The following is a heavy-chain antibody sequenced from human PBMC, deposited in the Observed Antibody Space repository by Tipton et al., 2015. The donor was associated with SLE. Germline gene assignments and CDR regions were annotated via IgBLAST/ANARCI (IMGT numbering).Heavy chain of an antibody. CDR3: ARVWGSGAYYFDY. Sequence: LRLSCTVSGGSISSGSYYWSWIRQPAGKGLEWIGHIYTSGSTNYNPSLKSRVTISVDTSKNQFSLKLSSVTAADTAVYYCARVWGSGAYYFDYWGQGTLVTVSS. J-gene: IGHJ4*02. V-gene: IGHV4-61*09. D-gene: IGHD3-10*01. CDR2: IYTSGST. CDR1: GGSISSGSYY.